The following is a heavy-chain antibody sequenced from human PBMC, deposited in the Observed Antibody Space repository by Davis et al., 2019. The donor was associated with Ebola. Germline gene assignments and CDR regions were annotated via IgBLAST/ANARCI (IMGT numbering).Heavy chain of an antibody. CDR2: ISYDGSNK. Sequence: GESLKISCAASGFTFSSYAMHWVRQAPGKGLEWVAVISYDGSNKYYADSVKGRFTISRDNSKNTLYLQMNSLRAEDTAVYYCAKTLGSGSKGMDVWGQGTTVTVSS. CDR1: GFTFSSYA. J-gene: IGHJ6*02. V-gene: IGHV3-30-3*02. D-gene: IGHD3-10*01. CDR3: AKTLGSGSKGMDV.